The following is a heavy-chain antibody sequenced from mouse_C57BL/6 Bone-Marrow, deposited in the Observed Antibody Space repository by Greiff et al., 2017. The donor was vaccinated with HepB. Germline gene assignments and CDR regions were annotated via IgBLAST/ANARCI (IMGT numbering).Heavy chain of an antibody. J-gene: IGHJ1*03. CDR2: INPNNGGT. V-gene: IGHV1-26*01. CDR3: ALKGDYDGTNWYFDV. Sequence: VQLQQSGPELVKPGDSVKISCKASGYTFTDYYMNWVKQSNGKSLEWIGDINPNNGGTSYNQKFKGKATLTVDKSSSKAYMELRSLTSEDSAVYYCALKGDYDGTNWYFDVWGTGTTVTVSS. D-gene: IGHD1-1*01. CDR1: GYTFTDYY.